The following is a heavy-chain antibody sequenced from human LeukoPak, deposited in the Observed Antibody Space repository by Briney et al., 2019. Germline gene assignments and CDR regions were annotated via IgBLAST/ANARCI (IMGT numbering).Heavy chain of an antibody. J-gene: IGHJ4*02. CDR1: GFTFSSYG. CDR3: AKDGMVSRGFDY. V-gene: IGHV3-30*02. Sequence: GGSLRLSCAASGFTFSSYGMHWVRQAPGKGLEWVAFIRYDGSNKYYADSVKGRFTISRDNSKNTLYLQMNSLRAEDTAVYYCAKDGMVSRGFDYWGQGTLVTVSS. CDR2: IRYDGSNK. D-gene: IGHD5-18*01.